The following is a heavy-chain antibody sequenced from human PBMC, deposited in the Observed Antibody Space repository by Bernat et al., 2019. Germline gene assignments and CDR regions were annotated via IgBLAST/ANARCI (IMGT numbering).Heavy chain of an antibody. CDR2: INEDGSEK. Sequence: EVQLVEFGGGLVQPGGSLRLSCAASGFTFSNYWMSWVRQAPGKGLEWVTLINEDGSEKHYVHSVGGRFTISRDTAKNSLCLQMNSLGAEDMAVYYCARRFKNSFDYWGQGTLVTVSS. CDR3: ARRFKNSFDY. CDR1: GFTFSNYW. D-gene: IGHD1/OR15-1a*01. J-gene: IGHJ4*02. V-gene: IGHV3-7*03.